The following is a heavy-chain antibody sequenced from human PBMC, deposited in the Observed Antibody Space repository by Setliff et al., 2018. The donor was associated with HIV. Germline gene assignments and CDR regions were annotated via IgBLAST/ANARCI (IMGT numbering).Heavy chain of an antibody. CDR1: GVSISNYY. Sequence: SETLSLTCEVSGVSISNYYWGWIRQPPGKGLEWIGTVHYTGNTYHNPSLKSRVTISVEVSKNQISLKLTAVTAADSAVYYCAREADGIDFWGQGTLVTVSS. CDR3: AREADGIDF. J-gene: IGHJ4*02. D-gene: IGHD2-15*01. V-gene: IGHV4-59*04. CDR2: VHYTGNT.